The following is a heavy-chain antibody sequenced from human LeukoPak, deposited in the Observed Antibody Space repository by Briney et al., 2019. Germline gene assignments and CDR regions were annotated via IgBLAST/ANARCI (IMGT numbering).Heavy chain of an antibody. CDR1: GFDFSSYW. CDR2: IKQDGSEK. V-gene: IGHV3-7*01. J-gene: IGHJ4*02. CDR3: ARDAKYDFWSGYFPAT. Sequence: GRSLRLSCAAPGFDFSSYWMTWVRQAPGKGLEWVANIKQDGSEKYYVVSVKGRFAISRDNGKKSLYLQMNSLRDEDTAVYYWARDAKYDFWSGYFPATWGQGTLVTVSS. D-gene: IGHD3/OR15-3a*01.